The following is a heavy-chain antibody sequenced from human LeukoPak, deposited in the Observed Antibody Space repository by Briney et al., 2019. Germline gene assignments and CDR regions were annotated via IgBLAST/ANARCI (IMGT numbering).Heavy chain of an antibody. Sequence: SESLSLTCAVYGGSFSGYYWSWIRQPPGKGLEWIGEINHSGSTNYNPSLKSRATISVDTSKNQFSLKLSSVTAADTAVYYCARGSCGKRRWFGERGGPYFDYWGQGTLVTVSS. V-gene: IGHV4-34*01. CDR2: INHSGST. D-gene: IGHD3-10*01. J-gene: IGHJ4*02. CDR3: ARGSCGKRRWFGERGGPYFDY. CDR1: GGSFSGYY.